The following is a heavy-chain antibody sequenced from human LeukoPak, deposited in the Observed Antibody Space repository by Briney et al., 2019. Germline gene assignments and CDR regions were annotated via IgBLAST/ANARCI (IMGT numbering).Heavy chain of an antibody. Sequence: GGSLRLSCVASGFTFRNHGMIWVRQAPGKGLEWLSYISPRSETKNYADSVKDRFTISRDDAENSVYLHMNSLRAEDTAVYYCARVEGPTVNTMYYDLWGQGTLVTVSS. D-gene: IGHD4-11*01. CDR3: ARVEGPTVNTMYYDL. CDR2: ISPRSETK. V-gene: IGHV3-48*01. CDR1: GFTFRNHG. J-gene: IGHJ4*02.